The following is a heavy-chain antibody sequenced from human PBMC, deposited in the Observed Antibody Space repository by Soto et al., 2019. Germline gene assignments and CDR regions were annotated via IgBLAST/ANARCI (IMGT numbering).Heavy chain of an antibody. V-gene: IGHV4-39*01. D-gene: IGHD3-16*01. CDR3: ARILGRTLTDY. Sequence: PSETLSLTCTVSGGSISSSSYYWGWIRQPPGKGLEWIGSIYYSGSTYYNPSLKSRVTISVDTSKNQFSLKLSSVTAADTAVYYCARILGRTLTDYWGQGTLVTVSS. CDR1: GGSISSSSYY. J-gene: IGHJ4*02. CDR2: IYYSGST.